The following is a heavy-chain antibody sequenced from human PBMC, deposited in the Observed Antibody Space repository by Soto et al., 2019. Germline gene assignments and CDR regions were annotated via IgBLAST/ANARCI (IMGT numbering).Heavy chain of an antibody. V-gene: IGHV4-59*01. CDR2: IYYSGST. Sequence: SETLSLTCTVSGGSISSYYWSWIRQPPGKGLEWIGYIYYSGSTNYNPSLKSRVTISVDTSKNQFSLKLSSVTAADTAVYYCARSIAARPEVLGYWGQGTLVTVSS. D-gene: IGHD6-6*01. CDR1: GGSISSYY. CDR3: ARSIAARPEVLGY. J-gene: IGHJ4*02.